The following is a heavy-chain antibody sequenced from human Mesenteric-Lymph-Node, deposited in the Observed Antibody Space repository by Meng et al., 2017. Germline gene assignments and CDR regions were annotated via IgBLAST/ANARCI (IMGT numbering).Heavy chain of an antibody. CDR1: GGSISSGDYY. V-gene: IGHV4-30-4*01. CDR2: IYHSGST. D-gene: IGHD6-19*01. CDR3: ASFPPPGKQWLVTDY. Sequence: QFRVEGSGPGLVQPSPTPSLTCTVAGGSISSGDYYWSWIRQPPGKGLEWIGYIYHSGSTYYNPSLKSRVTISADTSKNQFSLKLSSVTAADTAVYYCASFPPPGKQWLVTDYWGQGTLVTVSS. J-gene: IGHJ4*02.